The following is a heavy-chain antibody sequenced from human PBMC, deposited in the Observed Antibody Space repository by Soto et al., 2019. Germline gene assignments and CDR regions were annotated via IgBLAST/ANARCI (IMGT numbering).Heavy chain of an antibody. CDR2: IYYSGST. Sequence: SETLSLTCTVSGGSISSSSYYWGWIRQPPGKGLEWIGSIYYSGSTYYNPSLKSRVTISVDTSKNQFSLKLSSVTAADTAVYYCARRPSRWSRGYYYYMDVWGKGTTVTVSS. J-gene: IGHJ6*03. CDR3: ARRPSRWSRGYYYYMDV. D-gene: IGHD6-13*01. V-gene: IGHV4-39*01. CDR1: GGSISSSSYY.